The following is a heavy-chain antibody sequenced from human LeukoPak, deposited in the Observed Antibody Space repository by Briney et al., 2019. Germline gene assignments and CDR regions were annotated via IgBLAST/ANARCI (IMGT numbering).Heavy chain of an antibody. CDR1: GGTFSSYA. J-gene: IGHJ4*02. Sequence: SVKVSCKASGGTFSSYAISWVRQAPGQGLEWMGRIIPILGIANYAQKFQGRVTITADQSTSTAYMELSSLRSEDTAVYYCARVGGIAAVQAYFDYWGQGTLVTVSS. V-gene: IGHV1-69*04. D-gene: IGHD6-13*01. CDR3: ARVGGIAAVQAYFDY. CDR2: IIPILGIA.